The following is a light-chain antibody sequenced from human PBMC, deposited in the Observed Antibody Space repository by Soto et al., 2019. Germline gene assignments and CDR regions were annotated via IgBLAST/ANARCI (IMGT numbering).Light chain of an antibody. CDR2: EGS. V-gene: IGLV2-23*01. CDR1: SSDVGSYNL. CDR3: CSYAGSSTV. J-gene: IGLJ2*01. Sequence: QSALTQPASVSGSPGQSITISCTGTSSDVGSYNLVSWYQQHPDKAPKLMIYEGSNRPSGVSNRFSGSKSGNTASLTISGLQAEDEADYYCCSYAGSSTVFGGVTKLTVL.